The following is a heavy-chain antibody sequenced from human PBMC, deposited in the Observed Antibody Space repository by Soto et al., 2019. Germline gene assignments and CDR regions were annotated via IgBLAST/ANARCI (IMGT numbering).Heavy chain of an antibody. J-gene: IGHJ5*02. D-gene: IGHD1-26*01. CDR3: AWRSGSYYNCFAP. CDR2: IIPIFGTA. V-gene: IGHV1-69*13. CDR1: GGTFSSYA. Sequence: SVKVSCKASGGTFSSYAISWVRQAPGQGLEWMGGIIPIFGTANYAQKFQGRVTITADESTSTAYMELSSLRSEDTAVYYCAWRSGSYYNCFAPWGRETRFTVSS.